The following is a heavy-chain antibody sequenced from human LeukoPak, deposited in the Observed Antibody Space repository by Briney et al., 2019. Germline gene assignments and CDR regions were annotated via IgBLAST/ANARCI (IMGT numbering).Heavy chain of an antibody. D-gene: IGHD2-2*01. CDR1: GFTFSSFA. CDR3: AKDRSCTGSSCNVGS. V-gene: IGHV3-23*01. CDR2: ISGSGGST. J-gene: IGHJ3*01. Sequence: TGGSLRLSCAASGFTFSSFAMSWVRQAPGKGLEWVSAISGSGGSTYYADSVKGRFTISRDNSKNTLLLQMNSLRAEDTAVYYCAKDRSCTGSSCNVGSWGQGTMVTVSS.